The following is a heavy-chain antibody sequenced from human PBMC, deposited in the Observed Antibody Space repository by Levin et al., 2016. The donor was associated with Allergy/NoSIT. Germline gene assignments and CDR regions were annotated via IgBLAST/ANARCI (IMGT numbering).Heavy chain of an antibody. D-gene: IGHD3-3*01. Sequence: SVKVSCKASGGTFSSYAISWVRQAPGQGLEWMGGIIPIFGTANYAQKFQGRVTITADESTSTAYMELSSLRSEDTAVYYCARGGVVLRFLEWLPNSQYYFDYWGQGTLVTVSS. J-gene: IGHJ4*02. CDR3: ARGGVVLRFLEWLPNSQYYFDY. V-gene: IGHV1-69*13. CDR2: IIPIFGTA. CDR1: GGTFSSYA.